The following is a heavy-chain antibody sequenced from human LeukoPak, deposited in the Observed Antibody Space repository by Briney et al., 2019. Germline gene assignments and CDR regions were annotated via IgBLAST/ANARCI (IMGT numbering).Heavy chain of an antibody. D-gene: IGHD2-15*01. CDR2: INPSGGST. Sequence: ASVKVSCKASGYTFTSYYMHWVRQAPGQGLEWMGIINPSGGSTSYAQKFPGRVTMTRDTSTSTVYMELSSLRSEDTAVYYCARNLVVVARGVWFDPWGQGTLVTVSS. V-gene: IGHV1-46*01. J-gene: IGHJ5*02. CDR1: GYTFTSYY. CDR3: ARNLVVVARGVWFDP.